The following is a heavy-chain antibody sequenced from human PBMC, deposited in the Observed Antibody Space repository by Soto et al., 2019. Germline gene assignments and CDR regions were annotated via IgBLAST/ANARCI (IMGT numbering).Heavy chain of an antibody. D-gene: IGHD2-2*01. CDR1: GFTFSSYA. CDR3: AKGLCSGTSCYSPFDY. Sequence: GGSLRLSCAASGFTFSSYAMSWVRQAPGKGLAWVSAISGGGGSTYYADSVKGRFTISRDNSKNTLYLQMNSLRAEDTAVFYCAKGLCSGTSCYSPFDYWGQGTLVTVSS. CDR2: ISGGGGST. V-gene: IGHV3-23*01. J-gene: IGHJ4*02.